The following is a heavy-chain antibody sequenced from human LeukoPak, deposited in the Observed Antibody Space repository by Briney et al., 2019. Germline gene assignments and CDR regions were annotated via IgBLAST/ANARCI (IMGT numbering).Heavy chain of an antibody. J-gene: IGHJ4*02. V-gene: IGHV4-34*01. D-gene: IGHD3-22*01. CDR3: ARAFRDYYDSSGYYYDYFDY. CDR2: INHSGST. Sequence: SETLSLTCAVYGGSFSGYYWSWIRQPPGKGLERIGEINHSGSTNYDPSLKSRVTISVDTSKNQFSLKLSSVTAADTAVYYCARAFRDYYDSSGYYYDYFDYWGQGTLVTVSS. CDR1: GGSFSGYY.